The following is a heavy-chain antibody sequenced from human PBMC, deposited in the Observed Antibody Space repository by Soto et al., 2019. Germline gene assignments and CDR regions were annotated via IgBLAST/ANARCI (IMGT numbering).Heavy chain of an antibody. J-gene: IGHJ4*02. V-gene: IGHV3-73*01. CDR1: GFTFSDSA. CDR3: TRHSQDY. CDR2: IRSKANNYAT. Sequence: GGSLRLSCAAPGFTFSDSAMHWVRQASGKGLEWVGRIRSKANNYATEYAASVKGRFTISRDDSKNTAFLQMNSLKTEDTAVYYCTRHSQDYWGQGTLVTVSS.